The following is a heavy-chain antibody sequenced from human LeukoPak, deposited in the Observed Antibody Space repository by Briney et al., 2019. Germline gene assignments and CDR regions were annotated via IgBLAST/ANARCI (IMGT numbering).Heavy chain of an antibody. D-gene: IGHD2-2*01. CDR2: ISGSGDST. CDR3: AKGSQLLLGGMDV. CDR1: GFTFSSYA. J-gene: IGHJ6*02. Sequence: GGSLRLSCAASGFTFSSYAMSWVRQAPVKGLEWVSGISGSGDSTYYADSVKGRFTISRDNSKNTLYLQMNSLRAEDTAVYYCAKGSQLLLGGMDVWGQGTTVTVSS. V-gene: IGHV3-23*01.